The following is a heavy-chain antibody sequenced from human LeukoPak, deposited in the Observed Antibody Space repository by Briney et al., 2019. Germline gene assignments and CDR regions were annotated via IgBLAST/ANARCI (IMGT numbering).Heavy chain of an antibody. J-gene: IGHJ4*02. CDR1: GFIFNNYG. Sequence: GGSLKLSCTASGFIFNNYGLIWVRQAPGNGLEWVSAISDDGGGTNYADFVKGRFTISRDNSKNTLFLQMNSLRAEDTALYYCAKGSSGYFFDLWGQGTLVTVSS. D-gene: IGHD3-22*01. V-gene: IGHV3-23*01. CDR3: AKGSSGYFFDL. CDR2: ISDDGGGT.